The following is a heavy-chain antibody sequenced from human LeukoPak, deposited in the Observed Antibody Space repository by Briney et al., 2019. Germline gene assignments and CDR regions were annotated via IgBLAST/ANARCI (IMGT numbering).Heavy chain of an antibody. CDR2: IIPIFGTA. V-gene: IGHV1-69*13. Sequence: SVKVSCKASGGTFSSYAISWVPQAPGQGLEWMGGIIPIFGTANYAQKFQGRVTITADESTSTAYMELSSLRSEDTAVYYCARYNWNDVQNYYGMDVWGQGTTVTVSS. J-gene: IGHJ6*02. CDR1: GGTFSSYA. CDR3: ARYNWNDVQNYYGMDV. D-gene: IGHD1-1*01.